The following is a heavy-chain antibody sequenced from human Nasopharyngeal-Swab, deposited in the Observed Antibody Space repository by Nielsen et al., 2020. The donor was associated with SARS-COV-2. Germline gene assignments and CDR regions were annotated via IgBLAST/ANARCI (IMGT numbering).Heavy chain of an antibody. CDR1: GFTFSSYG. J-gene: IGHJ4*02. CDR3: ARDLDN. CDR2: IWYDGSNK. Sequence: GGSLRLSCAASGFTFSSYGMHWVRQAPGKGLEWVAVIWYDGSNKYYADSVKGRFTISRDNANNSLYLQMNSLRAEDTAVYYCARDLDNWGQGTLVTVSS. V-gene: IGHV3-33*01.